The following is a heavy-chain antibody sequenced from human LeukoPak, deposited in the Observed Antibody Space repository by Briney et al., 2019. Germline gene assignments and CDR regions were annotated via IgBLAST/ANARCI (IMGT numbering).Heavy chain of an antibody. J-gene: IGHJ2*01. Sequence: ASVKVSCKASGGTFSSYAISWVRQAPGQGLEWMGRIIPILGTANYAQKFQGRVTITADKSTSTAYMELSSLRSEDTAVYYCARDRRDGYNYRYFDLWGRGTLVTVSS. V-gene: IGHV1-69*04. D-gene: IGHD5-24*01. CDR2: IIPILGTA. CDR1: GGTFSSYA. CDR3: ARDRRDGYNYRYFDL.